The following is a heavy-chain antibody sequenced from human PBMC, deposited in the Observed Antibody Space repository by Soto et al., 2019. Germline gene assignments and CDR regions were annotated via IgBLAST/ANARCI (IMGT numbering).Heavy chain of an antibody. J-gene: IGHJ4*02. Sequence: ASVKVSCKASGYTFTSYDINWVRQATGQGLEWMGWMNPNRGNTGYAQKFQGRVTMTRNTSISTAYMELSSLRSEDTAVYYCARGHYDYIWGSYRYLGGYFDYWGQGTLVTVSS. D-gene: IGHD3-16*02. CDR1: GYTFTSYD. V-gene: IGHV1-8*01. CDR2: MNPNRGNT. CDR3: ARGHYDYIWGSYRYLGGYFDY.